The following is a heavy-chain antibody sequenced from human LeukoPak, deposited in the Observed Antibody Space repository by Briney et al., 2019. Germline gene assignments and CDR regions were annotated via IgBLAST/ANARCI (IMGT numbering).Heavy chain of an antibody. Sequence: GGSLRLSCAASGFTFSNNAMHWVRQAPGKGLEWVAVISYDGNNKYYADSVKGRFTISRDNSKNTLYLQMNSLRAEDTAVYYCARDKFYSSSYFDYWGQGTLVTVSS. D-gene: IGHD6-13*01. CDR1: GFTFSNNA. CDR2: ISYDGNNK. CDR3: ARDKFYSSSYFDY. J-gene: IGHJ4*02. V-gene: IGHV3-30*04.